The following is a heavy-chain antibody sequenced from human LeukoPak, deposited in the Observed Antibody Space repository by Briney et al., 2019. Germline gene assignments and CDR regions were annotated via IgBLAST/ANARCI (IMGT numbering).Heavy chain of an antibody. Sequence: SETLSLTCTVSGGSISSGDYYWSWIRQPPGKGLELIRYIYYSGSTYYNPSLKSRVTISVDTSKNQFSLKLSSVTAADTAVYYCASPNYYDSSGYYYAAGPGYFDYWGQGTLVTVSS. CDR3: ASPNYYDSSGYYYAAGPGYFDY. J-gene: IGHJ4*02. CDR1: GGSISSGDYY. V-gene: IGHV4-30-4*01. D-gene: IGHD3-22*01. CDR2: IYYSGST.